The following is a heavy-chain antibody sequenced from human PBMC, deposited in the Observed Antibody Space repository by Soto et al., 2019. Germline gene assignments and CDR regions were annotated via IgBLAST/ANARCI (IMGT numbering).Heavy chain of an antibody. CDR3: ARQQYCGSSTCYDSLYYQYMDV. Sequence: QLRLQESGPGLVKPSETLSLTCSVFGDSIRSAHYFWGWVRQPPGRGLEWIGSIYDSGATFYDPYPSSRVTLSVDTTNNQFSLRLSSVTAADTAVYFCARQQYCGSSTCYDSLYYQYMDVWGKGTMVTVSS. J-gene: IGHJ6*03. D-gene: IGHD2-2*01. CDR1: GDSIRSAHYF. CDR2: IYDSGAT. V-gene: IGHV4-39*01.